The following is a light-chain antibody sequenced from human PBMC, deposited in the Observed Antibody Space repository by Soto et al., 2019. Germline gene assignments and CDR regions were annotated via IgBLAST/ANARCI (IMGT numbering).Light chain of an antibody. CDR1: QSISGW. CDR3: QQYNSYSS. CDR2: KAS. V-gene: IGKV1-5*03. Sequence: DIQMTQSPSTLSASVGDRVTITCRASQSISGWLAWYQQKPGKAPKLLIYKASTLDSGVPSRFSGSESGTEFTLTISSLQPDDFATYYCQQYNSYSSFGQGTKLEIK. J-gene: IGKJ2*01.